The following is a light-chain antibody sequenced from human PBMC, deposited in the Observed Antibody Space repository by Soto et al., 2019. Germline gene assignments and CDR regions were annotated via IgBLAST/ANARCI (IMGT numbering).Light chain of an antibody. J-gene: IGKJ1*01. CDR3: QQVNSYPWT. CDR2: AAS. Sequence: DIQLTQSPSFLSASIGDRVTITCRASQGISGYLAWYQQTPGKAPKLLIYAASTLQSGVPSRFSGSGSGTEFTLTISSLQLEDFASYYCQQVNSYPWTFGQGTKVEIK. CDR1: QGISGY. V-gene: IGKV1-9*01.